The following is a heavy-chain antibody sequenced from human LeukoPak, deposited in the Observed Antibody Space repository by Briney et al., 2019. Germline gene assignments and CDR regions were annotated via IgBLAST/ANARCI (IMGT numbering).Heavy chain of an antibody. Sequence: GSSVKVSCKASGGTFSSYAISWVRQAPGQGLEWMGGIIPIFGTANYAQKFQGRVTITADESTSTAYMELSSLRSDDTAVYYCARRDIFDSGYDDYWGQGTLVTVSS. CDR1: GGTFSSYA. CDR2: IIPIFGTA. CDR3: ARRDIFDSGYDDY. V-gene: IGHV1-69*01. D-gene: IGHD5-12*01. J-gene: IGHJ4*02.